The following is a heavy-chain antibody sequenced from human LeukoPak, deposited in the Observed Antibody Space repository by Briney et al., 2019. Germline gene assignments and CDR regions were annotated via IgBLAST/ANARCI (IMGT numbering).Heavy chain of an antibody. CDR3: AKSDYGHYSGFEV. V-gene: IGHV4-38-2*01. CDR2: FYLSGST. J-gene: IGHJ3*01. Sequence: PSETLSLTCVVSTDPITNGYSSGWVRQPPGKGLEWIGSFYLSGSTHYNPSLRSRVTISVYKSKNQFSLNVRSVTAADTAVYFCAKSDYGHYSGFEVWGQGIMVTVSS. D-gene: IGHD4-17*01. CDR1: TDPITNGYS.